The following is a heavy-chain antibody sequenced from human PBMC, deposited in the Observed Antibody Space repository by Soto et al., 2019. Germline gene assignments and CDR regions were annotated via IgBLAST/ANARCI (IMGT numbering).Heavy chain of an antibody. J-gene: IGHJ6*02. CDR3: ASGIAAAGTYGMDV. D-gene: IGHD6-13*01. V-gene: IGHV4-59*01. CDR1: GGSISSYY. Sequence: SETLSLTCTVSGGSISSYYWSWIRQPPGKGLEWIGYIYYSGSTNYNPSLKSRVTISVDTSKNQFSLKLSSVTAADTAMYYCASGIAAAGTYGMDVWGQGTTVNVSS. CDR2: IYYSGST.